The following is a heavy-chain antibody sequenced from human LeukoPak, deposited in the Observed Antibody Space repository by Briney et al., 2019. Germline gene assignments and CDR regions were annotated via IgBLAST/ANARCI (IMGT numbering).Heavy chain of an antibody. V-gene: IGHV3-23*01. Sequence: AGGPLRFSGEASGFTFSNYGLTGARRAQGKGREWVSAISNSGDYTYYADSVKGRFTISRDNSKNTLSLQMNSLRAEDTALYYCAKHGFGVPEGYWGQGSLVTVSS. CDR2: ISNSGDYT. CDR1: GFTFSNYG. D-gene: IGHD3-10*01. J-gene: IGHJ4*02. CDR3: AKHGFGVPEGY.